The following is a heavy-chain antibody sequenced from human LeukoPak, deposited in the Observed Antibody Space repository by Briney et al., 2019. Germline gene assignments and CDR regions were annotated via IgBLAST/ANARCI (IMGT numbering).Heavy chain of an antibody. Sequence: GGSLRLPCAASGFTFSSYSMNWVRQAPGKGLEWGSYISGSSSTIYYADSVKGRFTISRDNGKNTLYLQMNSLRAEDTAVYYCARGSTYYDSSGQVPFDYWGQGTLVTVSS. CDR3: ARGSTYYDSSGQVPFDY. D-gene: IGHD3-22*01. V-gene: IGHV3-48*01. J-gene: IGHJ4*02. CDR2: ISGSSSTI. CDR1: GFTFSSYS.